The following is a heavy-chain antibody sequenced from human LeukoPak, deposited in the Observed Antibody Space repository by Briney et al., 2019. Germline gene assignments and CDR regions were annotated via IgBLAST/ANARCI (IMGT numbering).Heavy chain of an antibody. D-gene: IGHD1-1*01. CDR3: ARVRTPGFFDY. J-gene: IGHJ4*02. CDR1: GGSISSFY. Sequence: PSETLSLTCTVSGGSISSFYWTWIGQPPGKGQEWIGYIYYSGSTNYNPSLKSRVTISVDTSKNQFSLKLSSVTAADTAVYYCARVRTPGFFDYWGQGTLVTVSS. CDR2: IYYSGST. V-gene: IGHV4-59*01.